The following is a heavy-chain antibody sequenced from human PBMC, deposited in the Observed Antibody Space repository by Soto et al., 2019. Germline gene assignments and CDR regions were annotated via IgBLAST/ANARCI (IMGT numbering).Heavy chain of an antibody. V-gene: IGHV3-23*01. CDR3: ARNRGMTAAGHEDY. CDR2: IGGSGADT. Sequence: GGSLRLSCAASGFPFSTYAMSWVRQAPGKGLEWVSAIGGSGADTYYAVSLKGRLTISRDNSKNTLYLQMNSLRAEDTAVYYCARNRGMTAAGHEDYWGQGTLVTVSS. CDR1: GFPFSTYA. D-gene: IGHD6-13*01. J-gene: IGHJ4*02.